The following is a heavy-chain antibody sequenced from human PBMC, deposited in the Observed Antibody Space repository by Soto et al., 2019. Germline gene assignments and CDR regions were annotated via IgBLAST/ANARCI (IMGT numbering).Heavy chain of an antibody. CDR1: GFTFSSYS. Sequence: GGSLRLSCAASGFTFSSYSMNWVRQAPGKGLEWVSYISSGSSTIYYADFVKGRFTIHRDNAKNSLYLQMNSLRAEDTAVYYCARDRNHLDYWGQGTLVTVSS. V-gene: IGHV3-48*01. J-gene: IGHJ4*02. CDR2: ISSGSSTI. CDR3: ARDRNHLDY.